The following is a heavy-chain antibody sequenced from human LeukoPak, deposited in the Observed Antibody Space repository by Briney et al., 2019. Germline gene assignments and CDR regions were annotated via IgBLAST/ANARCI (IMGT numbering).Heavy chain of an antibody. D-gene: IGHD3-3*01. CDR3: ASDKRYYDFWSGYPWYFDY. V-gene: IGHV4-38-2*01. CDR1: GYSISSGYY. J-gene: IGHJ4*02. CDR2: IYHSGST. Sequence: PSETLSLTCAVSGYSISSGYYWGWIRQPPGKGLEWIGSIYHSGSTYYNPSLKSRVTMSVDTSKNQFSLKLSSVTAADTAVYYCASDKRYYDFWSGYPWYFDYWGQGTLVTVSS.